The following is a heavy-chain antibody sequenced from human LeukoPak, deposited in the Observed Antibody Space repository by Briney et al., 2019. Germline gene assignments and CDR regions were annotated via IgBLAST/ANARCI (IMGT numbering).Heavy chain of an antibody. V-gene: IGHV4-30-4*01. CDR1: GGSISSGDYY. CDR3: ARGRYYGPLGSPYYFDY. CDR2: IYYSGST. Sequence: PSETLSLTCTVSGGSISSGDYYWSWIRQPPGKGLEWTGYIYYSGSTYYNPSLKRRVIISVDTSKNQFSLKLSSVTAADTAVYFCARGRYYGPLGSPYYFDYWGQGTLVTVSS. J-gene: IGHJ4*02. D-gene: IGHD3-10*01.